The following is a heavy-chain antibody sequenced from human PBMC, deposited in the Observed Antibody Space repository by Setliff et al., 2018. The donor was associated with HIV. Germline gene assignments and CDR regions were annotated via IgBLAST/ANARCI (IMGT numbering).Heavy chain of an antibody. CDR1: GYTFTGYY. V-gene: IGHV1-2*04. Sequence: ASVKVSCKASGYTFTGYYMHWVRQAPGQGLEWMGWINPNSGGTNYAQKFQGWVTMTRDTSISTAYMELSRLRSDDTAVYHCARSSYDILTGYYKALEYWGQGTLVTVSS. J-gene: IGHJ4*02. CDR3: ARSSYDILTGYYKALEY. D-gene: IGHD3-9*01. CDR2: INPNSGGT.